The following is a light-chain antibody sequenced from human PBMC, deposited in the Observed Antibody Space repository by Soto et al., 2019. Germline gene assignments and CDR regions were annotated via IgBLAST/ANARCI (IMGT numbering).Light chain of an antibody. V-gene: IGKV1-9*01. J-gene: IGKJ4*01. CDR3: QQLNSYPLT. CDR1: QGISTY. CDR2: SAS. Sequence: DIQLTQSPSFMSASVGDRVTMTCRASQGISTYLAWYQQTPGKAPNLLIYSASTLQRGVPSRFSGSGSGTEFTLTISSLQPEDFATYYSQQLNSYPLTFGGGTKVEIK.